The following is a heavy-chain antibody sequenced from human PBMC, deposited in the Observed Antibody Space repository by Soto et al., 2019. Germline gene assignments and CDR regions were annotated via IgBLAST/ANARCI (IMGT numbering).Heavy chain of an antibody. Sequence: PSETLSLTCTVSGGSISSGGYYWSWIRQHPEKGLEWIGYIYYSGSTYYNPSLKSRVTISVDTSKNQFSLKLSSVTAADTAVYYCARNFIVVTRRGFDPWGQGTLVTVSS. CDR1: GGSISSGGYY. J-gene: IGHJ5*02. CDR2: IYYSGST. CDR3: ARNFIVVTRRGFDP. V-gene: IGHV4-31*03. D-gene: IGHD2-15*01.